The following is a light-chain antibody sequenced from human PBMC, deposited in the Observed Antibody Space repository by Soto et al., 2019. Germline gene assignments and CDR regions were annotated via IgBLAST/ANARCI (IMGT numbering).Light chain of an antibody. J-gene: IGKJ4*01. Sequence: EVVMTQSPATLSVSPGERVTLSCRASQSVRSHLAWYQQKPGQAPSLLIFGASTRATGVPDRFSGGESGTEFTLTISSLQSEDVAFYFCQQYNDWPRTFGGGTRVEIK. V-gene: IGKV3-15*01. CDR2: GAS. CDR1: QSVRSH. CDR3: QQYNDWPRT.